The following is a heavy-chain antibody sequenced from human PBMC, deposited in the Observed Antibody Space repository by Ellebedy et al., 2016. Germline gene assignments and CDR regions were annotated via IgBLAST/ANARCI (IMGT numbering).Heavy chain of an antibody. CDR3: ARRDSFWSGSDY. CDR2: IYPGDSDI. J-gene: IGHJ4*02. CDR1: GYTFTNYW. Sequence: GGSLRLSCKGSGYTFTNYWIGWVRQMPGKGLEWVGTIYPGDSDIRYSPSFQGQVTISADKSITTAYLQWSSLEASDTAMYYCARRDSFWSGSDYWGQGTLVTVSS. V-gene: IGHV5-51*01. D-gene: IGHD3-3*01.